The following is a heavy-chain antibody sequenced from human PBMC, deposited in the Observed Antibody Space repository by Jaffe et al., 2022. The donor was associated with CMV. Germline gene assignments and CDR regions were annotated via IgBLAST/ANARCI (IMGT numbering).Heavy chain of an antibody. V-gene: IGHV3-23*01. CDR1: GFTFSSYA. CDR3: AKGYYDFWSGYLNWFDP. D-gene: IGHD3-3*01. CDR2: ISGSGGST. Sequence: EVQLLESGGGLVQPGGSLRLSCAASGFTFSSYAMSWVRQAPGKGLEWVSAISGSGGSTYYADSVKGRFTISRDNSKNTLYLQMNSLRAEDTAVYYCAKGYYDFWSGYLNWFDPWGQGTLVTVSS. J-gene: IGHJ5*02.